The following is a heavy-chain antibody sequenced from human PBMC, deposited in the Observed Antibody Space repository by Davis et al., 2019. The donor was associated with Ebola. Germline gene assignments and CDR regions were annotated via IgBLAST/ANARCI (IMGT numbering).Heavy chain of an antibody. CDR2: IYPADSDT. CDR1: GYSFTTNW. CDR3: ARLGGSSWYYGMDV. Sequence: GESLKISCKASGYSFTTNWIGWVRQMPGKGLEWMGIIYPADSDTRYSPSFLGQVTISVDKSISTAYLQWSSLKASDTAMYFCARLGGSSWYYGMDVWGQGTTVIVSS. D-gene: IGHD6-13*01. J-gene: IGHJ6*02. V-gene: IGHV5-51*01.